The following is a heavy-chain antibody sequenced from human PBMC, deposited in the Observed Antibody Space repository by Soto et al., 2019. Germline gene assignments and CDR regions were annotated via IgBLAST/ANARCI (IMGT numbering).Heavy chain of an antibody. Sequence: PGGSLRLSCAASGFTFSSYAMSWVRQAPGKGLEWVSAISGSGGSTYYADSVKGRFTISRDNSKNTLYLQMNSLRAEDTAVYYCARVLYSSSWSPPYYYYGMDVWGQGTTVTVSS. CDR2: ISGSGGST. CDR1: GFTFSSYA. V-gene: IGHV3-23*01. J-gene: IGHJ6*02. D-gene: IGHD6-13*01. CDR3: ARVLYSSSWSPPYYYYGMDV.